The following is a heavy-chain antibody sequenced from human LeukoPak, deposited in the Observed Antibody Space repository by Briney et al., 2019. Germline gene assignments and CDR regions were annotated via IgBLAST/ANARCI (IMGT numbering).Heavy chain of an antibody. CDR2: ISSNGGST. D-gene: IGHD1-1*01. J-gene: IGHJ4*02. Sequence: GGSLRLSCSASGFTFSSSAIHWVRQAPGKGLEYVSGISSNGGSTYNADSVKGRFTISRDNSKNTVYLQRSSLRPEDTALYYCVKRTGLYFDYWGQGTLVTVSS. V-gene: IGHV3-64D*09. CDR3: VKRTGLYFDY. CDR1: GFTFSSSA.